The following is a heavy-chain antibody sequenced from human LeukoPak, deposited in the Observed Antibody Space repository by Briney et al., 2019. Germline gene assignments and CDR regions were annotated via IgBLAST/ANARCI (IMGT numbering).Heavy chain of an antibody. J-gene: IGHJ5*02. CDR1: GYSISSGYY. V-gene: IGHV4-38-2*02. CDR2: IYHSGST. Sequence: PSETLSLTCTVSGYSISSGYYWGWIRQPPGKGLEWIGSIYHSGSTYYNPSLKSRVTISVDTSKNQFSLKLSSVTAADTAVYYCARDEGSNYYDSSGYYYPRFDPWGQGTLVTVSS. CDR3: ARDEGSNYYDSSGYYYPRFDP. D-gene: IGHD3-22*01.